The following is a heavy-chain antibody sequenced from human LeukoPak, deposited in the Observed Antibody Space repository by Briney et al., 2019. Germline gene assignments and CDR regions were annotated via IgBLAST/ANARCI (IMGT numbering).Heavy chain of an antibody. Sequence: GGSLRLSCTASGFTFSSYWMSWVRQAPGKGLEWVANIKQDGSEKNYVDSVRGRFTISRDNAKNSLYLEMNSLRAEDTAVYYCARDPLWGGSGSYYGHWGQGTLVTVSS. V-gene: IGHV3-7*03. J-gene: IGHJ4*02. CDR2: IKQDGSEK. D-gene: IGHD3-10*01. CDR1: GFTFSSYW. CDR3: ARDPLWGGSGSYYGH.